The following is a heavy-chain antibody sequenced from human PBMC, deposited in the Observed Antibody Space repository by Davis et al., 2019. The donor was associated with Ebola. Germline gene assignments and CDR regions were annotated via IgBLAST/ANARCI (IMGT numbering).Heavy chain of an antibody. J-gene: IGHJ6*02. CDR2: IDWDDDK. V-gene: IGHV2-70*04. CDR1: GFSLSTSGMR. D-gene: IGHD5-18*01. Sequence: SGLTQAIPTQTFTLTCTFPGFSLSTSGMRVSWIRQHPGKAREWLARIDWDDDKYYSTSLKTRLTISKDTSKNQVVLTMTNMDPVDTATYYCARTLVDTAMIWYYYYGMDVWGQGTTVTVSS. CDR3: ARTLVDTAMIWYYYYGMDV.